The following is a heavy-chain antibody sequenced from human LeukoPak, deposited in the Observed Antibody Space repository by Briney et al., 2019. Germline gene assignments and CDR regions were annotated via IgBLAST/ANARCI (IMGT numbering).Heavy chain of an antibody. J-gene: IGHJ4*02. D-gene: IGHD5-24*01. CDR1: GFTFDDYA. CDR2: ISGSGGST. V-gene: IGHV3-23*01. Sequence: GGSLRLSCAASGFTFDDYAMSWVRQAPGKGLEWVSSISGSGGSTYYADSVKGRFTISRDNSKNTLYLQMNSLRAEDTAVYYCAKAPRMATIYYFDYWGQGTLVTVSS. CDR3: AKAPRMATIYYFDY.